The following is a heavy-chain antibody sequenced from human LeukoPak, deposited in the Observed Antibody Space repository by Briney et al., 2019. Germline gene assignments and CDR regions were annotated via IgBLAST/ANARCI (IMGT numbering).Heavy chain of an antibody. V-gene: IGHV4-59*11. CDR2: ISYIEST. J-gene: IGHJ3*02. D-gene: IGHD4-17*01. CDR3: ARDLVTVTKGFDI. Sequence: SETLSLTCAVSDDSFSSHYWTWIRQPPGKGLEWIGYISYIESTNYNPSLKSRVTISIDTSKNEFSLKLTSVTAADTAVYYCARDLVTVTKGFDIWGQGTMVTVSS. CDR1: DDSFSSHY.